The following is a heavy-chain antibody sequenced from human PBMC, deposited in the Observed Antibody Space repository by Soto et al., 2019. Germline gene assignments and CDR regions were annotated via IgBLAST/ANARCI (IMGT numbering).Heavy chain of an antibody. J-gene: IGHJ5*02. CDR3: ASPKIAFYNWFDP. CDR1: SRTMRSSIYY. V-gene: IGHV4-39*01. Sequence: PSDTQSQTGTASSRTMRSSIYYWRWIRQPPGKGLEWIGSIYYSGTTYYNPSLKSRVTISVDTSKNQFSLNLSSVTAADTAVYYCASPKIAFYNWFDPWGQGTPVT. D-gene: IGHD3-3*02. CDR2: IYYSGTT.